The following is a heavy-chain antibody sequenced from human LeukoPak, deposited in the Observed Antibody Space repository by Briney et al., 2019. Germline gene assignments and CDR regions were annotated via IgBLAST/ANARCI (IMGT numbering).Heavy chain of an antibody. CDR1: GFTFSSYW. CDR2: IKQDGSEK. J-gene: IGHJ6*03. D-gene: IGHD6-19*01. Sequence: PGGSLRLSCAASGFTFSSYWMSWVRQAPGKGLEWVANIKQDGSEKYYVDSVRGRFTISRDNAKNSLYPQMNSLRAEDTAVYYCARGSPSGWFLYYYYYMDVWGKGTTVTVSS. CDR3: ARGSPSGWFLYYYYYMDV. V-gene: IGHV3-7*01.